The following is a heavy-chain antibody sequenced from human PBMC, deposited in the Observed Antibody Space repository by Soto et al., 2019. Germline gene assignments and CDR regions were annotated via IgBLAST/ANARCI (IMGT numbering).Heavy chain of an antibody. CDR2: IFSNDEK. Sequence: QVTLKESGPVLVKPTETLTLTCTVSGFSLSNARMGVSWIRQPPGQALEWLAHIFSNDEKSYSTSLKSRLTISKDTSKSQVVLTMTNMDPVDTDTYYCARIRMEWLTTGWFDPWGQGTLVTVSS. V-gene: IGHV2-26*01. D-gene: IGHD3-3*01. CDR1: GFSLSNARMG. CDR3: ARIRMEWLTTGWFDP. J-gene: IGHJ5*02.